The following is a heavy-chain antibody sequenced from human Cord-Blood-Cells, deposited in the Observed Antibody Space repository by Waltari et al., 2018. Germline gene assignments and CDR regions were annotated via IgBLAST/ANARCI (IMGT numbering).Heavy chain of an antibody. V-gene: IGHV4-39*07. J-gene: IGHJ5*02. CDR1: GGSISSSSYY. CDR3: ARRRDNWFDP. Sequence: QLQLQESGPGLVKPSETLSLTCTVSGGSISSSSYYWGWIRQPPGKGLGWIGSIYYSGSTYYNPSLKRRVTISVDTSKNQYSLKLSSVTAADTAVYYCARRRDNWFDPWGQGTLVTVSS. CDR2: IYYSGST.